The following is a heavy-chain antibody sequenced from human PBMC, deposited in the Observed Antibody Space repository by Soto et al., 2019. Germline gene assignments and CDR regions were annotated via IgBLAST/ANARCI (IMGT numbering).Heavy chain of an antibody. Sequence: PSQTLSLTCAISGDSVSSNSAAWNWIRQSPSRGLEWLGRTYYRSKWYNDYAVSVKSRITINPDTSKNQFSLQLNSVTPEDTAVYYCVRGSSDYIWGSYRSSAFDIWGQGTMATVSS. V-gene: IGHV6-1*01. J-gene: IGHJ3*02. D-gene: IGHD3-16*02. CDR3: VRGSSDYIWGSYRSSAFDI. CDR1: GDSVSSNSAA. CDR2: TYYRSKWYN.